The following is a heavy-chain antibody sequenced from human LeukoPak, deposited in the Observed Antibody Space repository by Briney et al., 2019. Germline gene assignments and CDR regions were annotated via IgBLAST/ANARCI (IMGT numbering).Heavy chain of an antibody. Sequence: NTSETLSLTCTVSGGSISSSTYYGGWIRQPPGKGLEWIGSIFYSGNTYYNPSLKSRVTISIDTSKNQFSLKLSSVTAADTAVYYCARANGYGLLDYWGQGTLVTVSS. CDR1: GGSISSSTYY. J-gene: IGHJ4*02. V-gene: IGHV4-39*07. CDR2: IFYSGNT. D-gene: IGHD5-18*01. CDR3: ARANGYGLLDY.